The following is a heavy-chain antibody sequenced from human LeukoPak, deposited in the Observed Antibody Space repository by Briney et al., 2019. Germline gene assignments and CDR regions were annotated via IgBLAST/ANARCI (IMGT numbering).Heavy chain of an antibody. J-gene: IGHJ4*02. Sequence: RGSLRLSSAASGLTFSSYAMSWVRQAPGKGLGWVSAISGSGGSTYYADSVKGRFTISRDNSKNTLYLQMNSLRAEDTAVYYCANRDGYLPYNFYYWGQGTLVTVSS. CDR3: ANRDGYLPYNFYY. CDR2: ISGSGGST. V-gene: IGHV3-23*01. D-gene: IGHD5-24*01. CDR1: GLTFSSYA.